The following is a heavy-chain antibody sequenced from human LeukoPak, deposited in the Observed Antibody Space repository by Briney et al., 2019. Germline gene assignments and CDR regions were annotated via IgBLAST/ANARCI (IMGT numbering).Heavy chain of an antibody. V-gene: IGHV1-2*02. CDR3: ARDRSGIWYRRSMEGKHYFNY. CDR1: GYTFTGYY. D-gene: IGHD6-13*01. Sequence: EASVTVSCKASGYTFTGYYMHWVRQAPGQGLEWMGWINPNSGGTNYAQKFQGRVTMTRDTSISTAYMDLSRLRSDDTAVYYCARDRSGIWYRRSMEGKHYFNYWGQGPWSPSPQ. J-gene: IGHJ4*02. CDR2: INPNSGGT.